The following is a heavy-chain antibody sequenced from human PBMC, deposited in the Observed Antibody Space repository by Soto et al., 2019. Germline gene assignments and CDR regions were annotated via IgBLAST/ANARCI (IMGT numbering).Heavy chain of an antibody. CDR3: ARAGRWGFLAAHTWFDP. J-gene: IGHJ5*02. V-gene: IGHV4-34*01. Sequence: SETLSLTCAVYGGSFSDHYWSWIRQPPEKGLEWIGNINYSGSTNYNASLNSRVTISVDTAKNQVSLTLGSVTAADTAVYDCARAGRWGFLAAHTWFDPWGQGTLVTVSS. CDR2: INYSGST. CDR1: GGSFSDHY. D-gene: IGHD3-10*01.